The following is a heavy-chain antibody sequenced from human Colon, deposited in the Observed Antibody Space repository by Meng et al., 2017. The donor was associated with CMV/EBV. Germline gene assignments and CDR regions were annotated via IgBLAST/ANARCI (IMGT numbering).Heavy chain of an antibody. D-gene: IGHD3-10*01. CDR3: ASRGALVRGILITTFDS. CDR2: ISHSGST. CDR1: GVSLRDYY. Sequence: YGVSLRDYYWSWIRQSPGEGLEWIGEISHSGSTNDNPSLKSRVTMSIDTSKKQISLKLTSVTAADTAVYYCASRGALVRGILITTFDSWGQGTLVTVSS. V-gene: IGHV4-34*01. J-gene: IGHJ4*02.